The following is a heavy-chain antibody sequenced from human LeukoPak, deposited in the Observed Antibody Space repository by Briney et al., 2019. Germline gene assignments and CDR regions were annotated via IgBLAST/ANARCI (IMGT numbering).Heavy chain of an antibody. J-gene: IGHJ5*02. Sequence: PSETLSLTCTVSGGSITSHTSYWGWIRQPQGKGLEWIGSIYYSGSTFYNPSLKSRVTISVERSENQFSLKMNSVTAADTAVYYCARNYTSVWIRGEGAGWFDPWGQGTLVTVSS. CDR2: IYYSGST. D-gene: IGHD5/OR15-5a*01. CDR3: ARNYTSVWIRGEGAGWFDP. V-gene: IGHV4-39*01. CDR1: GGSITSHTSY.